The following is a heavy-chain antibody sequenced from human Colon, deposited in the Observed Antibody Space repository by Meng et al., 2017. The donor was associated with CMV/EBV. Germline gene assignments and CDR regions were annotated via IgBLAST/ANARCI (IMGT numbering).Heavy chain of an antibody. CDR3: ARDPGQLVLYWYFDL. V-gene: IGHV1-2*02. D-gene: IGHD6-6*01. CDR2: INPNSGGT. J-gene: IGHJ2*01. Sequence: ASVKVSCKASGYTFTDYYMHWVRQAPGQGLEWMGWINPNSGGTNYAQKFQGRVTMTRDTSISTAYMELSRLRSDDTAVYYCARDPGQLVLYWYFDLWGRGTLVTVSS. CDR1: GYTFTDYY.